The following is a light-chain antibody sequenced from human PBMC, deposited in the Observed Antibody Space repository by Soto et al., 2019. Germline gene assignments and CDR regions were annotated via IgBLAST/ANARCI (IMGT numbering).Light chain of an antibody. CDR3: SSNAGINNVI. V-gene: IGLV2-8*01. CDR2: EVS. CDR1: SSDVGAYDY. J-gene: IGLJ2*01. Sequence: QSALTQPPSASGAPGQSVTISCTGTSSDVGAYDYVSWYQQESGKAPKLLLYEVSKRPSGVPDRFSGSKSGTTASLTVSGLQAEDEADYYYSSNAGINNVIFGAGTKLTVL.